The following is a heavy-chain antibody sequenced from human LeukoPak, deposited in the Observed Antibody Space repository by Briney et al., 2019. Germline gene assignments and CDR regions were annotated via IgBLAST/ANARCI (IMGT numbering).Heavy chain of an antibody. CDR2: ISGSGGTA. Sequence: TGGSLRLSCAASGFTFSIYAMSWVRQAPGKGLEWVSAISGSGGTAYYADSVRGRFTISRDNSKYTLYLQMNSLRAEDTAVYYCAKQHAATGGYFDYWGQGTLVTVSS. D-gene: IGHD3-10*01. J-gene: IGHJ4*02. CDR3: AKQHAATGGYFDY. CDR1: GFTFSIYA. V-gene: IGHV3-23*01.